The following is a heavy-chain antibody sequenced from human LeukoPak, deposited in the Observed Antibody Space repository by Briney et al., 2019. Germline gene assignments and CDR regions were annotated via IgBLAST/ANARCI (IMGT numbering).Heavy chain of an antibody. V-gene: IGHV1-69*13. CDR2: IIPIFGTA. CDR3: ARGYDFWSGYYTGNWFDP. D-gene: IGHD3-3*01. J-gene: IGHJ5*02. CDR1: GGTFSSYA. Sequence: ASVKVSCKASGGTFSSYAISWVRQAPGQGLEWMGGIIPIFGTANYAQKFQGRVTITADESTSTAYVELSSLRSEDAAVYYCARGYDFWSGYYTGNWFDPWGQGTLVTVSS.